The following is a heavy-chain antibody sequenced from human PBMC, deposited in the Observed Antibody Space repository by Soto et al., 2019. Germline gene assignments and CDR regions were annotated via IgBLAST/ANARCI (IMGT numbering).Heavy chain of an antibody. J-gene: IGHJ4*02. Sequence: EVQLVESGGGLVQPGGSLRLSCAASGLPFSSQFMSWIRQAPGRGLEWVAKINPDGSNEHYVDPVKGRFTVSRDNTKNSRFLQMNGLRVEDTAVYYCARETWWRLDYWGQGNLVTVSS. CDR2: INPDGSNE. CDR1: GLPFSSQF. V-gene: IGHV3-7*04. D-gene: IGHD2-15*01. CDR3: ARETWWRLDY.